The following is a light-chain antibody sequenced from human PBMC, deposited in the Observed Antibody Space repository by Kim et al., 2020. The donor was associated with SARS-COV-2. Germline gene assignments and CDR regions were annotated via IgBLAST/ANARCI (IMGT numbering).Light chain of an antibody. J-gene: IGLJ2*01. CDR1: SLRSYY. CDR2: GKN. CDR3: NSRDSNDNVV. Sequence: SSELTQDPAVSVALGQPVRITCQGVSLRSYYATWYQQKPGQAPILVIYGKNNRPSGIPDRFSGSSSGNTTSLTITGTQAGDEADYYCNSRDSNDNVVFGG. V-gene: IGLV3-19*01.